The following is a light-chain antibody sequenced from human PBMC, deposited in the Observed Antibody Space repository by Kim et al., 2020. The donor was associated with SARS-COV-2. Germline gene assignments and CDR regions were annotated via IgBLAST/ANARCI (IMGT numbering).Light chain of an antibody. J-gene: IGLJ2*01. CDR2: EVS. CDR3: CSYAGSRV. V-gene: IGLV2-23*02. Sequence: SPGQSITLSCTATSSDVGSYNLVSWYQQHPGKAPKLMIYEVSKRPSGVSNRFSGSKSGNTASLTISGLQAEDEADYYCCSYAGSRVFGGGTQLTVL. CDR1: SSDVGSYNL.